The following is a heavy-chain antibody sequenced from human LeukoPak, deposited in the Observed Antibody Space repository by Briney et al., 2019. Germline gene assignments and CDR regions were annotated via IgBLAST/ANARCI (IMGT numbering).Heavy chain of an antibody. D-gene: IGHD4-11*01. Sequence: QPGASLRLSCAASEFTFSSYAMSWVRQAPGKGLEWVSAISGSGGNTYYADSVKGRFTISRDSSKNTLYLQMNSLRAEDTAVYYCAKAGGLQPSRNWFDPWGQGTLVTVSS. J-gene: IGHJ5*02. CDR1: EFTFSSYA. CDR3: AKAGGLQPSRNWFDP. CDR2: ISGSGGNT. V-gene: IGHV3-23*01.